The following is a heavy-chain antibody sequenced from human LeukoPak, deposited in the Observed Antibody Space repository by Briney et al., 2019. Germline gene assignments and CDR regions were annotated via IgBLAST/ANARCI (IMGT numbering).Heavy chain of an antibody. CDR1: GFTFSSYA. CDR2: ISYDGSNK. Sequence: QPGGSLRLSCAASGFTFSSYAMHWVRQAPGKGLEWVAVISYDGSNKYYADSVKGRLTIPRDNSKNTLYLQMNSLRAEDTAVYYCARGGSYLSAFDIWGQGTMVTVSS. CDR3: ARGGSYLSAFDI. V-gene: IGHV3-30*14. D-gene: IGHD1-26*01. J-gene: IGHJ3*02.